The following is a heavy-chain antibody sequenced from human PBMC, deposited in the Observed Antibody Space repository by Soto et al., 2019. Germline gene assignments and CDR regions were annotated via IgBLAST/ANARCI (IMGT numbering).Heavy chain of an antibody. CDR3: ARDKRGCSVGSCYSFDY. Sequence: PVGSLRLSCSASGYTFDDYALSWFRQAPGKGLEWLGFITSKAYGATTEYAASVKGKFTISRDDSKSIAYLQMNSLKTEDTAVYFCARDKRGCSVGSCYSFDYWGQGTLVTVSS. CDR1: GYTFDDYA. CDR2: ITSKAYGATT. V-gene: IGHV3-49*03. D-gene: IGHD2-15*01. J-gene: IGHJ4*02.